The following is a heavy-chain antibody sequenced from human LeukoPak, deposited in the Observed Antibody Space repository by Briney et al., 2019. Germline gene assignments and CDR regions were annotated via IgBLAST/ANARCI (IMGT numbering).Heavy chain of an antibody. CDR3: ARTPGGNSRAWFDP. CDR2: IIPILGIA. Sequence: SVKVSCKASGGTFSSYAISWVRQAPGQGLEWKGRIIPILGIANYAQKFQGRVTITADKSTSTAYMELSSLRSEDTAVYYCARTPGGNSRAWFDPWGQGTLVTVPS. D-gene: IGHD4-23*01. CDR1: GGTFSSYA. V-gene: IGHV1-69*04. J-gene: IGHJ5*02.